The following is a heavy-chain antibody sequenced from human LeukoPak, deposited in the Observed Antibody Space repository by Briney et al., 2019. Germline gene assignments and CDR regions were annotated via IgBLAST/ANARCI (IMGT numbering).Heavy chain of an antibody. CDR2: INQEGGDI. Sequence: GGSLRPSCAASGFTFSNSWMSWVRQAPGKGLEWVANINQEGGDIHYVDSVKGRFTISRDNAKDSLYLQMNSLRDDDTAVYYCATYVNWVAGDVWGQGTTVTVSS. V-gene: IGHV3-7*01. CDR3: ATYVNWVAGDV. CDR1: GFTFSNSW. J-gene: IGHJ6*02. D-gene: IGHD1-1*01.